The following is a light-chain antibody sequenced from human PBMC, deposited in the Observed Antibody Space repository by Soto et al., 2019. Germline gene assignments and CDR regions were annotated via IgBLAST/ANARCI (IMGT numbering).Light chain of an antibody. CDR2: AAS. J-gene: IGKJ4*01. Sequence: IQMTQSPSSLSASVGDRVTITCRANQGISSWLAWYQQKPEKAPKSLIYAASSLQSGVPSRFSGSVSGTYFTLTISSLQPEDSATYYCQQYDSYPLTFGGGTKVEI. CDR1: QGISSW. CDR3: QQYDSYPLT. V-gene: IGKV1D-16*01.